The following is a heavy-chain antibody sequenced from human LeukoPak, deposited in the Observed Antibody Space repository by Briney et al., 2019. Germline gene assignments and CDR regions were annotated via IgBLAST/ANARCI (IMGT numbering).Heavy chain of an antibody. V-gene: IGHV3-30*18. CDR3: AKEIPDYGDYVEIRYYGMDV. J-gene: IGHJ6*02. D-gene: IGHD4-17*01. CDR1: GFTFSSYG. Sequence: PLGALRLSCAASGFTFSSYGMHWVRQAPGKGLEWVAVISYDGSNKYYADSVKGRFTISRDNSKNTLYLQMNSLRAEDTAVYYCAKEIPDYGDYVEIRYYGMDVWGQGTTVTVSS. CDR2: ISYDGSNK.